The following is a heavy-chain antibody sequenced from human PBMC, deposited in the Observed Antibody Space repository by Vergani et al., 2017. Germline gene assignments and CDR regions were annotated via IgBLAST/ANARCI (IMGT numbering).Heavy chain of an antibody. CDR1: GGSFTSYH. D-gene: IGHD4-11*01. J-gene: IGHJ6*03. CDR2: IDHTGRP. CDR3: ARVNTETNGHLYYYYYMDV. Sequence: QVQLQQWGGGLLKPSETLSPTCVVNGGSFTSYHWTWIRQSPGEGLGWVGDIDHTGRPDYNPSLKSRLTMSVDKSRNQFSLTLNSVTATDTAIYFCARVNTETNGHLYYYYYMDVWGQGTAVTVS. V-gene: IGHV4-34*01.